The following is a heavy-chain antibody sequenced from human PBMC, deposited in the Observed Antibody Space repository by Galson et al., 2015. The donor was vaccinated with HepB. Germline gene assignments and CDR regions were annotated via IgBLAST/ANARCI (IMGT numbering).Heavy chain of an antibody. CDR1: GFTFEDYG. CDR2: IEWNGGNL. Sequence: SLRLSCAASGFTFEDYGVTWVRQVPGKGLEWVSGIEWNGGNLAYADSVRGRFTLARDNSKKSVYLQMNSLRVEDTALYYCARVISLTYYHIDVWGKGTMVTVSS. D-gene: IGHD1-20*01. V-gene: IGHV3-20*04. CDR3: ARVISLTYYHIDV. J-gene: IGHJ6*03.